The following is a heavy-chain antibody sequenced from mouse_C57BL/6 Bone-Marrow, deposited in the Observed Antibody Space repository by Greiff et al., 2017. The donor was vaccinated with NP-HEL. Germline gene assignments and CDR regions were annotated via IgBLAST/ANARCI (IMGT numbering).Heavy chain of an antibody. Sequence: EVQVVESGPGLAKPSQTLSLTCSVTGYSITSDYWNWIRKFPGNKLEYMGYISYSGSTYYNTSLKSRLSITRDTSKNQYYLQLNSVTTEDTATYYCARGDYYGSSYVCYAMDYWGQGTSVTVSS. D-gene: IGHD1-1*01. CDR3: ARGDYYGSSYVCYAMDY. CDR1: GYSITSDY. J-gene: IGHJ4*01. V-gene: IGHV3-8*01. CDR2: ISYSGST.